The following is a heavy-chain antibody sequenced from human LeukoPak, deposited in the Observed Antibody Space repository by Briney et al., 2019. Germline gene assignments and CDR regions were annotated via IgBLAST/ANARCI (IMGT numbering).Heavy chain of an antibody. D-gene: IGHD6-13*01. J-gene: IGHJ4*02. CDR3: ARHPNSNWDY. CDR2: INEGGNEK. V-gene: IGHV3-7*03. Sequence: GGSLRLSCAASGFTFRNYWMSWVRQVPGKGLEWVVNINEGGNEKNYVDSVKGRFTASRDDAQNSLYLQMNSLRVEDTAVYYCARHPNSNWDYWGQGTLVTVSS. CDR1: GFTFRNYW.